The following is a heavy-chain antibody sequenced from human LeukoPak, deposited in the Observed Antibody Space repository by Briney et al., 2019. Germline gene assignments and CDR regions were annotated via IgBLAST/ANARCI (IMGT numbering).Heavy chain of an antibody. CDR1: GFTFSSYA. V-gene: IGHV3-30*02. CDR3: AKVVAIFGVVISPDY. J-gene: IGHJ4*02. D-gene: IGHD3-3*01. Sequence: GGSLRLSCAASGFTFSSYAMHWVRQAPGKGLEWVAFIRYDGSNKYYADSVKGRFTISRDNSKNTLYLQMNSLRAEDTAVYYCAKVVAIFGVVISPDYWGQGTLVTVSS. CDR2: IRYDGSNK.